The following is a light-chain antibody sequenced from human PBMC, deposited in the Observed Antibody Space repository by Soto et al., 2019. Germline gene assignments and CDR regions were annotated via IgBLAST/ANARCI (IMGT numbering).Light chain of an antibody. CDR2: SAS. CDR1: QSVSSD. J-gene: IGKJ1*01. Sequence: EIVMTHSPSTMSVSLWARATISCRASQSVSSDLAWYHQRPGQAPRLLIYSASTRATGIPARFSGSGSGTEFTLTINSLQSEDFAVYYCQQYNNCPRTFGQGTKVDI. V-gene: IGKV3-15*01. CDR3: QQYNNCPRT.